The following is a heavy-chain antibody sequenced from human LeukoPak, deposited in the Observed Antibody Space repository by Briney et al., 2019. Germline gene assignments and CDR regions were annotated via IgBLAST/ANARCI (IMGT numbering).Heavy chain of an antibody. V-gene: IGHV1-18*01. J-gene: IGHJ5*02. Sequence: ASVKVSCKASGGTFSSYAISWVRPAPGQGLEWMGWISAYNGNTNYAQKLQGRVTMTTDTSTSTAYMELRSLRSDDTAVYYCAREGANDFWSGYYNWFDPWGQGTLVTVSS. D-gene: IGHD3-3*01. CDR2: ISAYNGNT. CDR3: AREGANDFWSGYYNWFDP. CDR1: GGTFSSYA.